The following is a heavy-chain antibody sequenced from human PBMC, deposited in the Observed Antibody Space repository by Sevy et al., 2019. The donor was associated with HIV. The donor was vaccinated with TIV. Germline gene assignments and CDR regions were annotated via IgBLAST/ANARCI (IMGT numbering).Heavy chain of an antibody. D-gene: IGHD6-13*01. J-gene: IGHJ4*02. V-gene: IGHV3-30*02. CDR3: AKDLAGPGRRYFDY. Sequence: GGSLRLSCAASGFTFSNYGMHWVRQVPGKGLEWVTFIRYDGSDKYYAASVKGRFTISSYDSKNTLYLQMDSLTPEDTAIYYCAKDLAGPGRRYFDYWGQGTLVTVSS. CDR2: IRYDGSDK. CDR1: GFTFSNYG.